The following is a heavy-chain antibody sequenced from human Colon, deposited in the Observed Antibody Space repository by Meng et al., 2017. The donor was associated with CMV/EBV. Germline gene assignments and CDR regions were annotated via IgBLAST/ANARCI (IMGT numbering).Heavy chain of an antibody. CDR3: ARVPSLQPDAFDI. J-gene: IGHJ3*02. Sequence: SETLSLTCTVSDTSIYNYYWSWIRQPPGKGLEWIAYTYYTGSSNYNPSLKSRVTISLDTSKNQFSLNLSSVTAADTAVYYCARVPSLQPDAFDIWGQGTMVTVSS. V-gene: IGHV4-59*01. CDR1: DTSIYNYY. D-gene: IGHD1-1*01. CDR2: TYYTGSS.